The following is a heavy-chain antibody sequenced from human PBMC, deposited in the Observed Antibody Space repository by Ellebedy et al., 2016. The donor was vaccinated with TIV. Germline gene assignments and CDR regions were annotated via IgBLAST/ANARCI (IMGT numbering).Heavy chain of an antibody. J-gene: IGHJ6*02. V-gene: IGHV1-69*06. Sequence: SVKVSXKASGGTFSSYAISWVRQAPEQGLEWMGGIIPIFGTANYAQKFQGRVTITADKSTSTAYMELSSLRSEDTAVYYCARDLADYYGSGSYPINYYYYYGMDVWGQGTTVTVSS. D-gene: IGHD3-10*01. CDR2: IIPIFGTA. CDR3: ARDLADYYGSGSYPINYYYYYGMDV. CDR1: GGTFSSYA.